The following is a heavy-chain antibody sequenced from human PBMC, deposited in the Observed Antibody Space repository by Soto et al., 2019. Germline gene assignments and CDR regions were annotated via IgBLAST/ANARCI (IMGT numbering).Heavy chain of an antibody. Sequence: PGGSLRLSCAASEFTFNTNTMHWVRQAPGKGLEWVAVIWYDGSNKYYADSVKGRFTISRDNSKNTLYLQMNSLRAEDTAVYYCARDRSDYIAVAGRLDYWGQGTLVTVSS. V-gene: IGHV3-33*08. CDR3: ARDRSDYIAVAGRLDY. D-gene: IGHD6-19*01. J-gene: IGHJ4*02. CDR1: EFTFNTNT. CDR2: IWYDGSNK.